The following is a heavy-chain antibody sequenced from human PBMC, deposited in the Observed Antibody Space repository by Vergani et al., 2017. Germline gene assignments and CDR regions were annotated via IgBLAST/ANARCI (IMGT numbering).Heavy chain of an antibody. D-gene: IGHD3-22*01. CDR2: IYDSGST. CDR1: GDSIRNDDYY. CDR3: ARARSALGNYYDSSGYEFDP. J-gene: IGHJ5*02. Sequence: QVQLQESGPGLVKPPGTLSLTCAVSGDSIRNDDYYWSWIRQPPGKGLEWIGYIYDSGSTYNNPSLKSRVTISVDTSKNQFSLKLSSVTAADTAVYYCARARSALGNYYDSSGYEFDPWGQGTLVTVSS. V-gene: IGHV4-30-4*01.